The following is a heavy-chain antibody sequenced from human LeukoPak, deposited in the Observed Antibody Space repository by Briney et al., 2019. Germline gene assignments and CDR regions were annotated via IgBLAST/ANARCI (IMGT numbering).Heavy chain of an antibody. D-gene: IGHD3-3*01. CDR2: IDGSGGRP. V-gene: IGHV3-23*01. Sequence: PGGSLRLSCAASGFTFSSYGMNWVRQAPGKGLEWVSGIDGSGGRPPSADSVKGRFTISRDISKNTLYLQMDSLRAEDTAAYYCARGKDHDFWNPFDHWGQGTLVTVSS. CDR3: ARGKDHDFWNPFDH. CDR1: GFTFSSYG. J-gene: IGHJ4*02.